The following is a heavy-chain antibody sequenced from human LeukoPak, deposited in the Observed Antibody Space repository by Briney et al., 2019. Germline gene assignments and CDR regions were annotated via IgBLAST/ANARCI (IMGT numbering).Heavy chain of an antibody. CDR2: ISAYNGNT. D-gene: IGHD3-10*01. V-gene: IGHV1-18*01. J-gene: IGHJ4*02. CDR1: GYTFTSYA. Sequence: ASVKVSCKASGYTFTSYAFSWVRQAPGQGLEWMGWISAYNGNTDYAQKLQGRVTMTTDTSTSTAYMEVRSLRSDDTAIYYCARDSPDGSGTYYNDSPDYWGQGTLVTVSS. CDR3: ARDSPDGSGTYYNDSPDY.